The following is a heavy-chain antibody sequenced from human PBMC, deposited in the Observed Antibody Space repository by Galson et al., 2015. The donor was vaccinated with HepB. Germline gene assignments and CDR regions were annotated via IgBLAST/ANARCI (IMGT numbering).Heavy chain of an antibody. Sequence: SVKVSCKASGGTFSSYAISWVRQAPGQGLEWMGGIIPIFGTANYAQKFQGRVTITADESTSTAYMELSSLRSEDTAVYYCARAEPSNDYGGNSGNFDYWGQGTLVTVSS. CDR1: GGTFSSYA. V-gene: IGHV1-69*13. CDR2: IIPIFGTA. CDR3: ARAEPSNDYGGNSGNFDY. D-gene: IGHD4-23*01. J-gene: IGHJ4*02.